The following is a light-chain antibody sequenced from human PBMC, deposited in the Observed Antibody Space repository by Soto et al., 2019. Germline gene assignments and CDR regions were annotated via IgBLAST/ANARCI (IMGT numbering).Light chain of an antibody. CDR1: QSVSSSY. V-gene: IGKV3-20*01. CDR2: GAS. J-gene: IGKJ4*01. CDR3: QQYGRSPLT. Sequence: EIVLTQSPGTLSLSPGERDTLSCRASQSVSSSYLAWYQQKPGQAPRLLIYGASSRATGIPDRFSGSGSGTDFTLTISRLEPEDFAVYYCQQYGRSPLTFGGGTKVDIK.